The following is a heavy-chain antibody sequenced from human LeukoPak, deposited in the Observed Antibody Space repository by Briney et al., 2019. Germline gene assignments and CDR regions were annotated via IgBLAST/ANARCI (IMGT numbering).Heavy chain of an antibody. CDR3: ARHVGAYDTFDM. Sequence: SETLSLTCTVSGGSISSSSYYWSWVRQPPGEGMEWIGYIFYSGSTTYNPSLKSRVTISVDTSKNQFSLKLTSVTAADTAVYYCARHVGAYDTFDMWGQGTMVTVSS. J-gene: IGHJ3*02. CDR2: IFYSGST. V-gene: IGHV4-61*05. D-gene: IGHD1-26*01. CDR1: GGSISSSSYY.